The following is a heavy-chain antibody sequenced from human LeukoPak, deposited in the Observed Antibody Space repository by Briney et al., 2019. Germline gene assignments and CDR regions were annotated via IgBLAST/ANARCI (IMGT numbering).Heavy chain of an antibody. V-gene: IGHV3-33*06. J-gene: IGHJ4*02. CDR3: AEDAQRGFDYSNSLEY. CDR1: GFIFNHHA. D-gene: IGHD4-11*01. CDR2: IWSDKSNR. Sequence: GGSLRLSCAASGFIFNHHAMHWVRQAPGKGLQRVAVIWSDKSNRFYADSVRGRFTISRDDSRKTVYLQMERLTAEDTAIYYCAEDAQRGFDYSNSLEYWGQGALVTVAS.